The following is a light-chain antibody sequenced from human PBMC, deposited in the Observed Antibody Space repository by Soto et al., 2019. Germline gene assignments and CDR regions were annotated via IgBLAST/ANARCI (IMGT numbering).Light chain of an antibody. CDR2: EVS. J-gene: IGLJ1*01. CDR1: SIDIGSYNR. CDR3: SSFTSSTTYV. V-gene: IGLV2-18*02. Sequence: QSVLTQPPSVSGSPGQSVAVSCTGISIDIGSYNRVSWYQQPPGTAPKLMIYEVSNRPSGVLDRFSGSKSGNTASLTISGLQAEDEADYYCSSFTSSTTYVFGTGTKVTVL.